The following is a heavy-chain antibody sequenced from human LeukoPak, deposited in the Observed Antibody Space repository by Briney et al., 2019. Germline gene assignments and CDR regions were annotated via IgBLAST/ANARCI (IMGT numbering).Heavy chain of an antibody. J-gene: IGHJ4*02. CDR2: ISLSGLT. CDR1: GGSISSTNW. CDR3: SRESGAFSPFGY. Sequence: KPSGTLSLTCGVSGGSISSTNWWRWVRQPPGQGLEWIGEISLSGLTNYNPSLKSRVTMSLDKSKNHLSLNLTSVTAADTAVYYCSRESGAFSPFGYGGQGTLVTVS. D-gene: IGHD1-26*01. V-gene: IGHV4-4*02.